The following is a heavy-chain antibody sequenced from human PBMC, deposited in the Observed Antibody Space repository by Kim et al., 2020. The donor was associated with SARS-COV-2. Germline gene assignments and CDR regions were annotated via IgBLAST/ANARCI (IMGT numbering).Heavy chain of an antibody. Sequence: GGSLRLSCAASGFTFSSYAMHWVRQAPGKGLEWVTVIWFDGSNKYYADSVKGRFTISRDNSKNTLYLQMNSLRAEDTAVYYCATGDMVYYFDYWGQGTL. CDR2: IWFDGSNK. J-gene: IGHJ4*02. CDR3: ATGDMVYYFDY. CDR1: GFTFSSYA. V-gene: IGHV3-33*01. D-gene: IGHD2-8*01.